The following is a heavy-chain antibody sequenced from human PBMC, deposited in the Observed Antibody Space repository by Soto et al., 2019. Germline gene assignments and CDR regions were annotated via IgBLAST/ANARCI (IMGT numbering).Heavy chain of an antibody. CDR2: IKSKTDGGTT. D-gene: IGHD3-10*01. V-gene: IGHV3-15*01. J-gene: IGHJ4*02. Sequence: PGGSLRLSCAASGFTFSNAWMSWVRQAPGKGLEWVGRIKSKTDGGTTDYAAPVKGRFTISRDDSKNTLYLQMNSLKTEDTAVYYCTTSRRRFGEGDYWGQGTLVTVSS. CDR1: GFTFSNAW. CDR3: TTSRRRFGEGDY.